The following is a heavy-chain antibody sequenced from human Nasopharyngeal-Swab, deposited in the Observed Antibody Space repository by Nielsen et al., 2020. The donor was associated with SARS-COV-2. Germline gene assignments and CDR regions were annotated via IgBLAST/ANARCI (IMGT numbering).Heavy chain of an antibody. CDR2: ISAYNGNT. Sequence: ASVKVSCKASGYTFTSYGISWVRQAPGQGLERMGWISAYNGNTNYAQKLQGRVTMTTDTSTSTAYMELRSLRSDDTAVYYCARDFYRNYYDSSGYLDYYYYGMDVWGQGTTVTVSS. CDR3: ARDFYRNYYDSSGYLDYYYYGMDV. D-gene: IGHD3-22*01. CDR1: GYTFTSYG. V-gene: IGHV1-18*01. J-gene: IGHJ6*02.